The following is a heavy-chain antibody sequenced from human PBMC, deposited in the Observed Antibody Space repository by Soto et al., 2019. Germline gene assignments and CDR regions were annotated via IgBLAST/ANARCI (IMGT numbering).Heavy chain of an antibody. CDR1: GGTFNTYT. Sequence: QVHLVQSGSEGKKPGSSVTVSCKASGGTFNTYTFSWVRQAPGQGLEWMGSILPIMGSVNYAHDFRGRLSITADPSTTTAYMELTSLTSHDTAIYYCARIPRYSYPTSDPLDNWGQGTLVTVSS. V-gene: IGHV1-69*01. CDR2: ILPIMGSV. J-gene: IGHJ4*02. D-gene: IGHD2-15*01. CDR3: ARIPRYSYPTSDPLDN.